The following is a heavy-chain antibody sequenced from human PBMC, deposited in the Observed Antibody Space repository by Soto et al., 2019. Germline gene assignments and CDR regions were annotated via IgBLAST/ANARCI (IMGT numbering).Heavy chain of an antibody. CDR3: AGSTDSSGWYGYFDY. Sequence: QVQLVQSGAEEKKPGSSVKVSCKASGGTFSSYAISWVRQAPGQGLEWMGGIIPIFGTANYPQKFQGRVTITADECTSTAYMELSSLRSEDTAVYYCAGSTDSSGWYGYFDYCGQGSLVTVSS. D-gene: IGHD6-19*01. J-gene: IGHJ4*02. V-gene: IGHV1-69*01. CDR1: GGTFSSYA. CDR2: IIPIFGTA.